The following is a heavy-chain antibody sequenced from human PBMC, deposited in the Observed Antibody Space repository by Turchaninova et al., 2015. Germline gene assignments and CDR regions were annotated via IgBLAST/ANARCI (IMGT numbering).Heavy chain of an antibody. Sequence: QITLKESSLTLVKPTQTLTLTCTFSGFSLSTSRMGVGWFRPPPGKALEWLALLYWDDAKRHSSSLQSIITLTKDTSKSQVVLTMTKMDPVDTATYYCAHKGGRGDPFDYWGQGTLVTVSS. CDR3: AHKGGRGDPFDY. V-gene: IGHV2-5*02. D-gene: IGHD3-10*01. J-gene: IGHJ4*02. CDR2: LYWDDAK. CDR1: GFSLSTSRMG.